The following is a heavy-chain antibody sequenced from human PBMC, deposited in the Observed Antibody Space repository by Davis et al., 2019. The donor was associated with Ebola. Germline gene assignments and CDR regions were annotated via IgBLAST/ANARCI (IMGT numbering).Heavy chain of an antibody. Sequence: PGGSLRLSCAASGFTFSSYWMSWVRQAPGKGLEWVANIKQDGSEKYYVDSVKGRFTISRDNAKNSLYLQMNSLRAEDTAMYYCARDSPRIWGSGDAFDIWGQGTMVTVSS. D-gene: IGHD7-27*01. CDR1: GFTFSSYW. CDR3: ARDSPRIWGSGDAFDI. J-gene: IGHJ3*02. CDR2: IKQDGSEK. V-gene: IGHV3-7*01.